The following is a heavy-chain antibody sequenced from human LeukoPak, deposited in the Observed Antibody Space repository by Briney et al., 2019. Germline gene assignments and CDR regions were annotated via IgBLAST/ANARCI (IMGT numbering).Heavy chain of an antibody. V-gene: IGHV3-7*01. J-gene: IGHJ4*02. Sequence: GGSLRLSCAASGFTFSSYWMSWVRQAPGKGLEWVANIKQDGSEKYYVDSVKGGFTISRDNAKNSLYLQMNSLRAEDTAVYYCARADLLWFGDFDYWGQGTLVTVSS. CDR1: GFTFSSYW. CDR3: ARADLLWFGDFDY. D-gene: IGHD3-10*01. CDR2: IKQDGSEK.